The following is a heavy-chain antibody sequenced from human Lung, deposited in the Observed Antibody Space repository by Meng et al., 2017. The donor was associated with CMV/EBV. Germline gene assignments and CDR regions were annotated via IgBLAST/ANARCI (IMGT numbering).Heavy chain of an antibody. V-gene: IGHV3-53*01. CDR2: IYSGGST. CDR3: ARFDH. Sequence: GESLKISWVASGFNVSSNFISWVRQAPGKGLEWVSIIYSGGSTFYADSVRGRFTISRDISKNTVFLQMNSLRAEDTAMYYCARFDHWGQGTLVTVSS. J-gene: IGHJ4*02. CDR1: GFNVSSNF.